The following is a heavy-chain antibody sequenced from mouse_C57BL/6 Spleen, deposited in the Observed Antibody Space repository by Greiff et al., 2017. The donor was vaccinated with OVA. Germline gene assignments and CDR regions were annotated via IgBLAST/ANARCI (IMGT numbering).Heavy chain of an antibody. J-gene: IGHJ4*01. CDR2: IYPRSGNT. CDR1: GYTFTSYG. V-gene: IGHV1-81*01. CDR3: ASSLMDY. Sequence: LVESGAELARPGASVKLSCKASGYTFTSYGISWVKQRTGQGLEWIGEIYPRSGNTYYNEKFKGKATLTADKSSSTAYMELRSLTSEDSAVYFCASSLMDYWGQGTSVTVSS.